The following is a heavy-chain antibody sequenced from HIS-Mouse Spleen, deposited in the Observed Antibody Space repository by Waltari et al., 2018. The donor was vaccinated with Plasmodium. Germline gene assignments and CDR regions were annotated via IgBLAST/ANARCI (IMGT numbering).Heavy chain of an antibody. CDR1: GFTVSSNY. V-gene: IGHV3-66*01. D-gene: IGHD1-26*01. J-gene: IGHJ4*02. CDR3: ATPRVGGSYFDY. CDR2: SYSGGST. Sequence: EVQLVESGGGLVQPGGSLRLSCAASGFTVSSNYMSWVRQAQGKGLEWVSVSYSGGSTYYADSVKGRFTISRDNSKNTLYLQMNSLRAEDTAVYYCATPRVGGSYFDYWGQGTLVTVSS.